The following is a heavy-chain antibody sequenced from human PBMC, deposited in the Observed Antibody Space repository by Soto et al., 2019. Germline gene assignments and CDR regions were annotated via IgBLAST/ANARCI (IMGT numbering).Heavy chain of an antibody. CDR3: AREMGATTTYYYYGMDV. J-gene: IGHJ6*02. CDR1: GFTFSSYG. Sequence: QVQLVESGGGVVQPGRSLRLSCAASGFTFSSYGMHWVRQAPGKGLEWVAVIWYDGSNKYYADSVKGRFTISRDNSKNXXYLQMNSLRAEDTAVYYCAREMGATTTYYYYGMDVWGQGTTVTVSS. CDR2: IWYDGSNK. D-gene: IGHD1-26*01. V-gene: IGHV3-33*01.